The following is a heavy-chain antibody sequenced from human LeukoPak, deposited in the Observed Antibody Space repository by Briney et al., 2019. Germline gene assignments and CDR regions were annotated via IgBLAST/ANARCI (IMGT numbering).Heavy chain of an antibody. D-gene: IGHD6-19*01. V-gene: IGHV3-74*01. CDR3: ARRGAVAGTLDY. Sequence: GGSLKLSCAASGFTFSSYWMHWVRQAPGKGLVWVSRINGDGSSTAYADSVKGRFTISRDNAKNTMYLQMNSLRAEDTAVYYCARRGAVAGTLDYWGQGTLVTVSS. J-gene: IGHJ4*02. CDR2: INGDGSST. CDR1: GFTFSSYW.